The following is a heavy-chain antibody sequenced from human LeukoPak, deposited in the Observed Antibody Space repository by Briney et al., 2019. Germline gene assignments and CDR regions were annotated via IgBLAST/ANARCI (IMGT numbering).Heavy chain of an antibody. J-gene: IGHJ4*02. CDR3: AKGLSGFGVVTPFEF. D-gene: IGHD3-3*01. V-gene: IGHV1-69*13. CDR1: GGTFSSYA. Sequence: ASVKVSCKASGGTFSSYAISWVRQAPGQGLEWMGGIIPIFGTANYAQKFQGRVTITADESTSTAYMELSSLRSEDTAVYYCAKGLSGFGVVTPFEFWGQGTLVTVSS. CDR2: IIPIFGTA.